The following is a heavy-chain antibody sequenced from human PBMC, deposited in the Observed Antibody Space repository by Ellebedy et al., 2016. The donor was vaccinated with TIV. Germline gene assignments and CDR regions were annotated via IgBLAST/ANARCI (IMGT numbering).Heavy chain of an antibody. D-gene: IGHD3-22*01. CDR1: GFTLSDYS. CDR2: ISSSDTHR. Sequence: PGGSLRLSCTASGFTLSDYSMSWVRQAPGKGLEWVFSISSSDTHRVYGDSVKGRFTISRDSAKNSLYLQMNSLRGEDTAVYFGARDSRDDYDDVYYSFFDIWGQGTLVTVSS. V-gene: IGHV3-21*01. CDR3: ARDSRDDYDDVYYSFFDI. J-gene: IGHJ4*02.